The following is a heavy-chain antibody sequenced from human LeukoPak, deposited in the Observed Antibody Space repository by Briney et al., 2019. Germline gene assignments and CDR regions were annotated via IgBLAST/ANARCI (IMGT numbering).Heavy chain of an antibody. J-gene: IGHJ4*02. CDR1: GGSINGYY. V-gene: IGHV4-59*12. Sequence: SETLSLTCTVSGGSINGYYWSWIRQPPGKGLEWIGYIFYSGSTTYNPSLKSRVTISVDTSKNQFSLKLSSVTAADTAVYYCVVGGSGSYYNPFDYWGQGTLVTVSS. CDR3: VVGGSGSYYNPFDY. D-gene: IGHD3-10*01. CDR2: IFYSGST.